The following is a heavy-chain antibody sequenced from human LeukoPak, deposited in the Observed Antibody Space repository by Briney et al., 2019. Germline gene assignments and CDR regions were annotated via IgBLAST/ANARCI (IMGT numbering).Heavy chain of an antibody. CDR2: IYDSGIT. D-gene: IGHD2-15*01. CDR3: AGRGHRYSRD. Sequence: SESLSLTCSVSGDSVSSGYWSWIRQPPGKGLEWIGYIYDSGITDYNSSLKSRLTISVDTSNNQFSLNLRSVTAADTAVYYCAGRGHRYSRDWGQGILVTVSS. J-gene: IGHJ1*01. CDR1: GDSVSSGY. V-gene: IGHV4-4*09.